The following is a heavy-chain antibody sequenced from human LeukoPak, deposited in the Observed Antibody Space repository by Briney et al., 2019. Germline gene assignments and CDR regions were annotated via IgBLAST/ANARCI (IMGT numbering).Heavy chain of an antibody. D-gene: IGHD7-27*01. Sequence: AGSLTLSCAASGFTFSNYAMSWLRQAPGKGLEGVSTISGSGGSTYYADSVKGRFTISRDNSKTTLYVQIHRLRAEDTTVYYCAKGLDVGKAYYFDNWGQRTLVTVSS. CDR3: AKGLDVGKAYYFDN. CDR1: GFTFSNYA. V-gene: IGHV3-23*01. J-gene: IGHJ4*02. CDR2: ISGSGGST.